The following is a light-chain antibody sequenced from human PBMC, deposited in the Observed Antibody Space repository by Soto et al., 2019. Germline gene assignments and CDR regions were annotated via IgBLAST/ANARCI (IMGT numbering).Light chain of an antibody. J-gene: IGLJ2*01. CDR2: TNN. CDR1: SSNIGSYY. V-gene: IGLV1-47*01. Sequence: QSVLTQPPSASGTPGQRVTVSCSGSSSNIGSYYVYWYQRLPGTAPRLLIYTNNQRPSGVPDRFSGSKSGTSASLVISGLRSDDEADYYCAAWDDSLSGVVFGGGTQLTLL. CDR3: AAWDDSLSGVV.